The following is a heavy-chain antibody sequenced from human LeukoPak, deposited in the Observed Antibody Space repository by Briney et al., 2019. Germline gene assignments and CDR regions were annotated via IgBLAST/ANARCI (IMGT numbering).Heavy chain of an antibody. J-gene: IGHJ3*01. CDR1: GYNFTDYH. D-gene: IGHD2-2*01. CDR2: IDPNSGGP. CDR3: ARVLTEVVPVSGDAFDL. Sequence: ASMKVSCKAAGYNFTDYHIHWVRQAPGQRLEWMGWIDPNSGGPILAQKFQGRLIMTRDTYISTAYMELSRLTSDDCAVYYCARVLTEVVPVSGDAFDLWGQGTMVTVSS. V-gene: IGHV1-2*02.